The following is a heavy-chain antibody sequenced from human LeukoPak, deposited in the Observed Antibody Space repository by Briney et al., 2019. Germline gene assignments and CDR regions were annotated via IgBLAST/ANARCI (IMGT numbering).Heavy chain of an antibody. J-gene: IGHJ4*02. CDR2: IYYSGST. V-gene: IGHV4-61*01. Sequence: PSETLSLTCTVSGGSVSSGSYYWSWIRQPPGKGLEWIGNIYYSGSTNYNPSLKSRVTISVDTSENQFSLKLSSVTAADTAVYYCAKSDYASGDYNVGYWGQGTLVTVSS. CDR3: AKSDYASGDYNVGY. D-gene: IGHD4-17*01. CDR1: GGSVSSGSYY.